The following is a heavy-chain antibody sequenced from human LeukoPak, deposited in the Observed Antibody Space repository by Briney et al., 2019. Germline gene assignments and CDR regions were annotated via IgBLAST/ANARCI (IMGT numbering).Heavy chain of an antibody. D-gene: IGHD6-19*01. CDR1: GFTVSSSY. CDR3: ARGGHSGWNRFDP. V-gene: IGHV3-66*01. CDR2: IYSDGTT. J-gene: IGHJ5*02. Sequence: GGSLRLSCAASGFTVSSSYMTWVRQAPGRGLEWVSIIYSDGTTYYADSVKGRFTISRDDSKNTLHLQMNSLRVEDTSVYYCARGGHSGWNRFDPWGQGTLVTVSS.